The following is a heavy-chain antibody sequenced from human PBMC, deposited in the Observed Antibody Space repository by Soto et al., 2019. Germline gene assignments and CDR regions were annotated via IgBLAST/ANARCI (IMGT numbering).Heavy chain of an antibody. CDR3: ARVASLYYYDSSGHYGMDV. CDR1: GGSISSGSSY. V-gene: IGHV4-39*07. D-gene: IGHD3-22*01. Sequence: SETLSLTCTVSGGSISSGSSYWGWIRQPPGKGLEWIGSIYYRGNTNYNPSLRSRVTISVDTSKKQFSLKLRSVTAAETAVYYCARVASLYYYDSSGHYGMDVWGQGTTDTVSS. CDR2: IYYRGNT. J-gene: IGHJ6*02.